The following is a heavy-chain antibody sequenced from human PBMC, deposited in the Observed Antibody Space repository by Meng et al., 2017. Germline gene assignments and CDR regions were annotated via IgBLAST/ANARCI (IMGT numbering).Heavy chain of an antibody. J-gene: IGHJ4*02. CDR1: GYNFPDYY. V-gene: IGHV1-2*06. CDR3: ARDEDISAAGKLFGDY. CDR2: IDPKNGDT. D-gene: IGHD6-13*01. Sequence: QLVMFGAGVKKPGASVKVSCKPSGYNFPDYYIHWVRQAPGQGLEWMGRIDPKNGDTHYAQKFQGRVTMTGDTSISTAYMDLSGLRSDDTAVYYCARDEDISAAGKLFGDYWGQGTLVTVSS.